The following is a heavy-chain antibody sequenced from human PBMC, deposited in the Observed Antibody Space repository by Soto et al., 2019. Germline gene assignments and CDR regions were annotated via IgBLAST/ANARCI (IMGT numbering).Heavy chain of an antibody. J-gene: IGHJ5*02. V-gene: IGHV4-59*01. D-gene: IGHD3-22*01. Sequence: QVQLQESGPGLVKPSETLSLTCTVSGGSINNYYWTWIRQPPGKGLEWIGYVSYTGSTSYNPSLKSRAIISLDTSSNHFSLSLSSVTAADTAVYFCARYSPPKKAYDSNPGWFDPWGQGTLVAVSS. CDR1: GGSINNYY. CDR3: ARYSPPKKAYDSNPGWFDP. CDR2: VSYTGST.